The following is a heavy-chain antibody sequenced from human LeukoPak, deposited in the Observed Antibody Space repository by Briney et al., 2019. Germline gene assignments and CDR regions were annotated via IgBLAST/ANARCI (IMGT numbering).Heavy chain of an antibody. D-gene: IGHD4-17*01. Sequence: SVKVSCKASGGTFSSYAISWVRQAPGQGLEWMGGIIPIFGTANYAQKFQGRVTITADESTSTAYMELSSLRSEDTAVYYCASSYGDYGRDYGTDVWGQGTTVTVSS. V-gene: IGHV1-69*13. CDR1: GGTFSSYA. CDR3: ASSYGDYGRDYGTDV. CDR2: IIPIFGTA. J-gene: IGHJ6*02.